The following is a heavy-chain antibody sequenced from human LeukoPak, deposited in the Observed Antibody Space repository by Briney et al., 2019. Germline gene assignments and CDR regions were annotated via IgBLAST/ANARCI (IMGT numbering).Heavy chain of an antibody. CDR1: GGTFSSYA. CDR2: IIPIFGTA. D-gene: IGHD1-26*01. V-gene: IGHV1-69*05. CDR3: AIVGATQAGY. Sequence: ASVKVSCKASGGTFSSYAISWVRQAPGQGLEWMGGIIPIFGTANYARKFQGRVTITTDESTSTAYMELSSLRSEDTAVYYCAIVGATQAGYWGQGTLVTVSS. J-gene: IGHJ4*02.